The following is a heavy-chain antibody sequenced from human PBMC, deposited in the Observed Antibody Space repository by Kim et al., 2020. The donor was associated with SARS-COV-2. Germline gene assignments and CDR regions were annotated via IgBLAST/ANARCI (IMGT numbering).Heavy chain of an antibody. Sequence: GGSLRLSCAASGFTFSSYGMHWVRQAPGKGLEWVAITSYDGSNKDYADSVKGRLTISRDNSKNTLYLQMNSLRAEDTAVYYCATVLSGGSSGWYGRDDNGMDVWGQGTTVTVSS. CDR1: GFTFSSYG. V-gene: IGHV3-30*03. D-gene: IGHD6-19*01. CDR3: ATVLSGGSSGWYGRDDNGMDV. J-gene: IGHJ6*02. CDR2: TSYDGSNK.